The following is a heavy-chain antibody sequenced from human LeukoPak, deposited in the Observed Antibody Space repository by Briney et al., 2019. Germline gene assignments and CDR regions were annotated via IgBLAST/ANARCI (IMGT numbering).Heavy chain of an antibody. CDR2: IHYSGST. Sequence: SETPSLTCSVSGGSTRTSTSYWGWVRQPPGKGLEWIGSIHYSGSTYKNPSLKSRVTISMDTSGSQFSLKVTSLTAADSAVYFCARESSSSRYFMDVWGRGTTVTVSS. CDR1: GGSTRTSTSY. V-gene: IGHV4-39*07. J-gene: IGHJ6*03. CDR3: ARESSSSRYFMDV. D-gene: IGHD6-6*01.